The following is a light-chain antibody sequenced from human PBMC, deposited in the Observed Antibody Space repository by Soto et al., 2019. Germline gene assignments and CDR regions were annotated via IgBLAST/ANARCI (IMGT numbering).Light chain of an antibody. CDR3: QLYNGH. J-gene: IGKJ2*01. Sequence: DIQMTQSPSTLSASVGDRVTITCRASQNINNWLAWYQQKPGTAPKVLIYAASSLKSGVPSRFSGSGFGTDFTLTISSLQPDDFATYYCQLYNGHFGQGTKLEI. CDR2: AAS. CDR1: QNINNW. V-gene: IGKV1-5*01.